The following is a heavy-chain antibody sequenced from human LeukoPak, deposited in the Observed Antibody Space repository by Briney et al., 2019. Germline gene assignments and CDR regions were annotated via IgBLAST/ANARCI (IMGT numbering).Heavy chain of an antibody. CDR3: ARVYYDSSGYYYDGYSFDY. V-gene: IGHV3-48*03. CDR1: GFSFSNYE. CDR2: ISTSGTII. J-gene: IGHJ4*02. Sequence: GGSLRLSCAASGFSFSNYEMSWVRQAPGKGLVCISYISTSGTIIYYADSVKGRFTISRDNAKNSLYLQMNSLRAEDTALYYCARVYYDSSGYYYDGYSFDYWGQGTLVTVSS. D-gene: IGHD3-22*01.